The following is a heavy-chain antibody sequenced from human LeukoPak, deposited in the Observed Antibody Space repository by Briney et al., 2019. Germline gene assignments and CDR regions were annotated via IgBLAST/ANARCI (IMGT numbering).Heavy chain of an antibody. CDR1: GYPISSGYY. CDR2: IHHSGST. J-gene: IGHJ5*02. CDR3: ARFFSAATWGYNWFDP. Sequence: SETLSLTCTVSGYPISSGYYWGWIRQPPGKGLEWIGNIHHSGSTYYKPSLRSRVIISVDTSKNQFSLRLSSVTAADTAVYYCARFFSAATWGYNWFDPWGQGTLVTVSS. V-gene: IGHV4-38-2*02. D-gene: IGHD2-15*01.